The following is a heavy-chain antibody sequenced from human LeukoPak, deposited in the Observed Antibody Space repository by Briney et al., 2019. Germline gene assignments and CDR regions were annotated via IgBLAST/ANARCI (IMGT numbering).Heavy chain of an antibody. Sequence: GASVKVSCKASGYTFTSYAMNWVRQAPGQGLEWMGWINPNSGGTNYAQKFQGRVTMTRDTSISTAYMELSRLRSDDTAVYYCARDLRPAYCSGGSCYSSYLSGFDYWGQGTLVTVSS. J-gene: IGHJ4*02. D-gene: IGHD2-15*01. CDR2: INPNSGGT. CDR1: GYTFTSYA. V-gene: IGHV1-2*02. CDR3: ARDLRPAYCSGGSCYSSYLSGFDY.